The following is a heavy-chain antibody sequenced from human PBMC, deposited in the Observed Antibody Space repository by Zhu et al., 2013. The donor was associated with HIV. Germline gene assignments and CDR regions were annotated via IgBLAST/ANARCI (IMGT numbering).Heavy chain of an antibody. CDR2: IIPMFGTA. CDR3: ARDTGRHRFDY. D-gene: IGHD3-10*01. J-gene: IGHJ4*02. V-gene: IGHV1-69*01. Sequence: QVQLVQSGAEVKKPGSSVKVSCKASGGTFSSYAISWVRQAPGQGLEWMGGIIPMFGTANYAQKFQGRVTITADESTSTAYMQLSSLISDDTAIYFCARDTGRHRFDYWGQGTLITVSS. CDR1: GGTFSSYA.